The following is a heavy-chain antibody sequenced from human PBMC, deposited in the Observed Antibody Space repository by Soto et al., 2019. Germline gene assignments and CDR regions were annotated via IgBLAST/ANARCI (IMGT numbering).Heavy chain of an antibody. CDR3: AKIPGYYYDRTGYHFDY. J-gene: IGHJ4*02. V-gene: IGHV3-23*01. Sequence: EVQLLESGGGLVQPGGSLRLSCAASEFTFSNYAMSWVRQAPGKGLEWVSAISFGGGTTYYADSVKGRFTISRDNSKNTLYLQMNSLRAEDMAVYYCAKIPGYYYDRTGYHFDYCGQGTLVTVSS. D-gene: IGHD3-22*01. CDR2: ISFGGGTT. CDR1: EFTFSNYA.